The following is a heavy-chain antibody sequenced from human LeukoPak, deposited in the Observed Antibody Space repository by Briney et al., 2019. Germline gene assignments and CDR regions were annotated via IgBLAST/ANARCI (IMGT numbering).Heavy chain of an antibody. V-gene: IGHV3-21*04. CDR2: ISGSSSDI. Sequence: GGSLRLSCAASGFTFRSYSMHWVRQAPGKGLEWVSSISGSSSDIYYADSVKGRFTISRDNAKNSLYLQMNSLRAEDTAVYYCARDGYYDILTGYWYYYYMDVWGKGTTVTISS. J-gene: IGHJ6*03. CDR1: GFTFRSYS. CDR3: ARDGYYDILTGYWYYYYMDV. D-gene: IGHD3-9*01.